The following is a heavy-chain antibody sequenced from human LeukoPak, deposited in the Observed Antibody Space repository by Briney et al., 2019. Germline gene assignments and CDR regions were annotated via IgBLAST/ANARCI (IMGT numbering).Heavy chain of an antibody. CDR3: ARGRAYSSSWYEVWFDP. V-gene: IGHV4-34*01. D-gene: IGHD6-13*01. CDR2: INHSGST. J-gene: IGHJ5*02. Sequence: PSETLSLTCAVYGGSFSGYYWSWIRQPPGKGLEWIGEINHSGSTNYNPSLKSRVTISVDTSKNQFSLKLSSVTAADTAVYYCARGRAYSSSWYEVWFDPWGQGTLVTVSS. CDR1: GGSFSGYY.